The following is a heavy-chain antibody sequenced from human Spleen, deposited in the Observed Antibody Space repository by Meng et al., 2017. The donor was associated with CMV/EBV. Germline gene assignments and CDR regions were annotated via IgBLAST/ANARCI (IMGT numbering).Heavy chain of an antibody. J-gene: IGHJ3*01. V-gene: IGHV4-38-2*02. CDR1: GYSISSGYS. Sequence: GSLRLSCAVSGYSISSGYSWGWIRQPPGKGLEWIATLSHSGPTYYNPSLKSRVTISVDTSKNQFSLNLKSVTATDTAVYYCARDGLHNALTGTNGFDVWGQGTMVTVSS. CDR3: ARDGLHNALTGTNGFDV. D-gene: IGHD3-9*01. CDR2: LSHSGPT.